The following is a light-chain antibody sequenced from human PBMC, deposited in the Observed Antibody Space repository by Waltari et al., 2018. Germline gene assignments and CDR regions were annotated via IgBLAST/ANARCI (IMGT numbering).Light chain of an antibody. J-gene: IGKJ2*01. Sequence: DIQMTQSPSSLSASVGDRVTITCRASQSISSYLNWYQKKPGKAPKLLIYAPSGLKSGVPSRFSGSGSGSDFTLTISSLQPEDFAAYYCQQSYGKPYTFGQGTKLEIK. CDR1: QSISSY. CDR2: APS. V-gene: IGKV1-39*01. CDR3: QQSYGKPYT.